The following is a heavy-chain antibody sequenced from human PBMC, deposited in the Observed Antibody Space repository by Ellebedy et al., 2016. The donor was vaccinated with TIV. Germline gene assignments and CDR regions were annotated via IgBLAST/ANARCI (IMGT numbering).Heavy chain of an antibody. CDR1: GFSFSTYW. J-gene: IGHJ4*02. Sequence: GESLKISCAASGFSFSTYWMSWVRQAPGKGLQWVANIRQDGSAKYYVDSVKGRFTVSRDNTKNSLYLQMNSLRAEDTAMYYCATESSGSGSYYRDWGQGTLVTVSS. CDR2: IRQDGSAK. V-gene: IGHV3-7*01. CDR3: ATESSGSGSYYRD. D-gene: IGHD3-10*01.